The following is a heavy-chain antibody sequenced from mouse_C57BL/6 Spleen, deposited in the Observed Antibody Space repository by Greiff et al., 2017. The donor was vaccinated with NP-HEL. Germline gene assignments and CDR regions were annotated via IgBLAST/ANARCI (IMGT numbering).Heavy chain of an antibody. V-gene: IGHV1-69*01. CDR3: ARGNYDLWYFDV. CDR2: IDPSDSYT. D-gene: IGHD2-4*01. CDR1: GYTFTSYW. J-gene: IGHJ1*03. Sequence: QVQLQQPGAELVMPGASVKLSCKASGYTFTSYWMHWVKQRPGQGLEWIGEIDPSDSYTNYTQKFKGKSTLTVDKSSSTAYMQLSSLTSEDSAVYYCARGNYDLWYFDVWGTGTTVTVSS.